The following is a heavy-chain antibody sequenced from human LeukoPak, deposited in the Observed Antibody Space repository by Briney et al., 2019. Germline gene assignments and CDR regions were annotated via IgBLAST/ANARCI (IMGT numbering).Heavy chain of an antibody. J-gene: IGHJ4*02. D-gene: IGHD3-16*01. V-gene: IGHV1-2*06. CDR2: INPNSGGT. CDR3: ATVGGLGIYDY. Sequence: ASVKVSCKASGYTFTGYYMHWVRQAPGQGLEWMGRINPNSGGTNYAQKFQGRVTMTRDTSISTVYMELSSLRSEDTAVYYCATVGGLGIYDYWGQGTLVTVSS. CDR1: GYTFTGYY.